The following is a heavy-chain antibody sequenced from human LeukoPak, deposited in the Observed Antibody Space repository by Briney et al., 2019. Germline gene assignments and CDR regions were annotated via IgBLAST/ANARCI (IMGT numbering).Heavy chain of an antibody. V-gene: IGHV3-48*04. CDR2: ISSSGTTI. Sequence: GGSLRLSCAASGFTFSSYDMTWVRQAPGRGLEWVSYISSSGTTIYYADSVKGRFTISRDNAKNSLYLQMNSLRAEDTAVYYCARRRDSGSLQHFDYWGQGTLVTVSS. D-gene: IGHD1-26*01. J-gene: IGHJ4*02. CDR1: GFTFSSYD. CDR3: ARRRDSGSLQHFDY.